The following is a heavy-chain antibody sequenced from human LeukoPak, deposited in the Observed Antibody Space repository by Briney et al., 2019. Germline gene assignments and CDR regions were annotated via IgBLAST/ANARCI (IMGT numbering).Heavy chain of an antibody. Sequence: ASVKVSCKASGGTFSSYAISWVRQAPGQGLECMGGIIPIFGTANYAQKFQGRVTITADESTSTAYMELSSLRSEDTAVYYCGGGYNWNYGVDYWGQGTLVTVSS. CDR3: GGGYNWNYGVDY. CDR2: IIPIFGTA. CDR1: GGTFSSYA. V-gene: IGHV1-69*13. J-gene: IGHJ4*02. D-gene: IGHD1-7*01.